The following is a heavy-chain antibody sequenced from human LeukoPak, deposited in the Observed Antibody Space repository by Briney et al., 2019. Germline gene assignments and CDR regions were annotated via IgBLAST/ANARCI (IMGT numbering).Heavy chain of an antibody. CDR3: ARAIGLDFDF. D-gene: IGHD2/OR15-2a*01. V-gene: IGHV3-74*01. CDR1: GFTFSGYW. Sequence: GGSLRLSCAASGFTFSGYWMHWVRQAPGKGLVWVSRINSDGSSTTYADSVKGRFTISRDNAKNTLYLQMNSLRAEDTAMYYCARAIGLDFDFWGQGTLVTVSS. J-gene: IGHJ4*02. CDR2: INSDGSST.